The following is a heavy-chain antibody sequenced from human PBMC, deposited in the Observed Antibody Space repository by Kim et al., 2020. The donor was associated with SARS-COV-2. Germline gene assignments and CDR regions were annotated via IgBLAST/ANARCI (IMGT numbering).Heavy chain of an antibody. CDR2: IYPFDSDT. Sequence: GESLKISCKGSGYSFTSYWIGWVRQMPGKGLEWMAIIYPFDSDTKYSPSFQGQVTISVDKSITTAYLQWSSLKASDTAMYYCATRSGSYFDYWGQGTLGSVSS. CDR1: GYSFTSYW. V-gene: IGHV5-51*01. CDR3: ATRSGSYFDY. J-gene: IGHJ4*02. D-gene: IGHD3-10*01.